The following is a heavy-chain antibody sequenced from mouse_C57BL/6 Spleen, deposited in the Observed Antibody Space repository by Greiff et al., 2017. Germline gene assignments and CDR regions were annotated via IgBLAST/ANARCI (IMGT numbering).Heavy chain of an antibody. CDR2: IWSGGST. V-gene: IGHV2-2*01. Sequence: VQLQQSGPGLVQPSQSLSITCTVSGFSLTSYGVHWVRQSPGKGLEWLGVIWSGGSTDYNAAFISRLSISKDNSKSQVFFKMNSLQADDTAIYYCARRDGDGPWYFDVWGTGTTVTVSS. CDR3: ARRDGDGPWYFDV. D-gene: IGHD2-3*01. CDR1: GFSLTSYG. J-gene: IGHJ1*03.